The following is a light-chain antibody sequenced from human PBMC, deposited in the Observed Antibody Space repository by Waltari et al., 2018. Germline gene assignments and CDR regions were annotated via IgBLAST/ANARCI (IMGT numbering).Light chain of an antibody. Sequence: DIVMTQSPDSLAVSLGERATIRCKSSQSLLFGSNNNNYLAWYQQKPGQPPKLLLYWASTRDSGVPDRFSGSGSQRDFSLTISSLQAEDVAVYYCQQYFSSPTFGQGTRVEMK. CDR2: WAS. V-gene: IGKV4-1*01. CDR1: QSLLFGSNNNNY. CDR3: QQYFSSPT. J-gene: IGKJ1*01.